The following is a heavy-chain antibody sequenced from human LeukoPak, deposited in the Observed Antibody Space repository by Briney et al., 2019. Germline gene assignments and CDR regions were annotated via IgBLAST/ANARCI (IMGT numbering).Heavy chain of an antibody. V-gene: IGHV4-38-2*02. D-gene: IGHD3-3*01. J-gene: IGHJ3*02. CDR1: GYSISSGYY. Sequence: SETLSLTCTVSGYSISSGYYWGWIRQPPGKGLEWIGSIYHSGSTYYNPSLKSRVTISVDTSKNPFSLKLSSVPAAETAVYYCARDYDFWSMGAFDIWGQGTMATVSS. CDR3: ARDYDFWSMGAFDI. CDR2: IYHSGST.